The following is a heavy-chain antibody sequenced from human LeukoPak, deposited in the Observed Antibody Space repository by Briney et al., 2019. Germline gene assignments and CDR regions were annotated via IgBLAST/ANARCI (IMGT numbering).Heavy chain of an antibody. CDR3: RARAPNNDAFDI. CDR1: GFTFSSYG. V-gene: IGHV3-73*01. Sequence: PGGSLRLSCAASGFTFSSYGMHWVRQASGKGLEWVGRIRSKANSYATAYAASVKGRFTISRDDSKNTAYLQMNSLKTEDTAVYYCRARAPNNDAFDIWGQGTMVTVSS. CDR2: IRSKANSYAT. J-gene: IGHJ3*02. D-gene: IGHD1/OR15-1a*01.